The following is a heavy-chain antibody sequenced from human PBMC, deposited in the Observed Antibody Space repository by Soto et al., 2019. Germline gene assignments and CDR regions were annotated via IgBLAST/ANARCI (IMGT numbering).Heavy chain of an antibody. D-gene: IGHD4-17*01. CDR2: IWYDGSDK. CDR1: VFTFSNYA. CDR3: ASDSGGDYHNYYMDV. Sequence: ESGGGVVQPGTSLRLSCAASVFTFSNYAMHWVRQAPGKGLEWVTIIWYDGSDKNYGDSVKGRFTISRDNSKNTLYLQMNSLRVEDTAVYYCASDSGGDYHNYYMDVWGKGTTVTVSS. J-gene: IGHJ6*03. V-gene: IGHV3-33*01.